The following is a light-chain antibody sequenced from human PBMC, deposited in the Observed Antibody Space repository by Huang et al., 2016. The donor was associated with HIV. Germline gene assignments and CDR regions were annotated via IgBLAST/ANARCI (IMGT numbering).Light chain of an antibody. J-gene: IGKJ2*01. V-gene: IGKV1-NL1*01. Sequence: DIQMTQSPSSLSASAGDRVTITCRASQDISNSLAWYQQKPGKAPKFLIYAASRLETGVPSRFSGSGSGTDYTLTISSLQPEDFATYYCQQYYSSLYTFGQGTKVEIK. CDR2: AAS. CDR3: QQYYSSLYT. CDR1: QDISNS.